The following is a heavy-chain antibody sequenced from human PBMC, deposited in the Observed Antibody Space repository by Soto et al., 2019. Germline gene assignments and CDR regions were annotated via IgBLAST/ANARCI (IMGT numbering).Heavy chain of an antibody. D-gene: IGHD1-1*01. Sequence: EVQLVESGGGLVQPGGSLRRSCAASGFTFSLYSMNWVRQAPGKGLEWVSYIGSDGSTIYYADSVKGRFTITRDSAKKSLFLQMNSLRDEDPAVYYCAITTLGTWTGYDHWGPGALVSVSS. CDR1: GFTFSLYS. J-gene: IGHJ4*02. CDR3: AITTLGTWTGYDH. V-gene: IGHV3-48*02. CDR2: IGSDGSTI.